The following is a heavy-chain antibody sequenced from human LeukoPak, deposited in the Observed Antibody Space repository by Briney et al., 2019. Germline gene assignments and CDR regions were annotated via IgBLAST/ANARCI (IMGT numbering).Heavy chain of an antibody. J-gene: IGHJ4*02. V-gene: IGHV3-7*01. Sequence: GGSLRLSCVASGFTFSNYWMTWVRQAPGKGLEWVANIKEDGSEKNYADSVKGRFTISRDNAKNSLYLQMNSLRGEDTAVYYCARSGYNWNDVIFFDYWGQGTLVTVSS. CDR2: IKEDGSEK. CDR3: ARSGYNWNDVIFFDY. CDR1: GFTFSNYW. D-gene: IGHD1-1*01.